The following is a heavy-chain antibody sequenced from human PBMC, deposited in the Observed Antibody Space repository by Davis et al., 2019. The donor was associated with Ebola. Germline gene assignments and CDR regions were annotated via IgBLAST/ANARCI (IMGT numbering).Heavy chain of an antibody. CDR3: ARHSGSYGYYFDY. Sequence: SETLSLTCAVYGGSFSGYYGSWIRQPPGKGLEWIGEINHSGSTSYNPSLKSRVTISIDTSKNQFSLKLSSVTAADTAVYYCARHSGSYGYYFDYWGRGTLVTVSS. J-gene: IGHJ4*02. V-gene: IGHV4-34*01. CDR1: GGSFSGYY. D-gene: IGHD1-26*01. CDR2: INHSGST.